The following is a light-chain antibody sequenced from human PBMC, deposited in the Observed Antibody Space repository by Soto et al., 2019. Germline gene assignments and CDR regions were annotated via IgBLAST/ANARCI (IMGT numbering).Light chain of an antibody. CDR1: SSEVGGYNY. J-gene: IGLJ7*01. CDR3: SSYTSSSTGV. V-gene: IGLV2-14*01. CDR2: EVS. Sequence: QSALTQPASVSGSPGQSITISCTGTSSEVGGYNYVSWYQQHPGKAPKLMIYEVSNRPSGVSNRFSGSKSGNTASLTISGLQAEDEADYYCSSYTSSSTGVFGTGTQLTVL.